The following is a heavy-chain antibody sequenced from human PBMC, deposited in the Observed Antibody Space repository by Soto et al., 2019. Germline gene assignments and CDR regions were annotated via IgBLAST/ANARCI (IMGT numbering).Heavy chain of an antibody. CDR1: GGNFSSHG. V-gene: IGHV1-69*13. D-gene: IGHD6-19*01. CDR3: ARVSGRGWYNWFDP. Sequence: GASVKVSCKASGGNFSSHGISWVRQAPGQGLEFMGGIMPIFGTTNYAQKFRGRVTITADEPTSTVYMELRSLRSEDTAVYYCARVSGRGWYNWFDPWGRGTPVTVSS. J-gene: IGHJ5*02. CDR2: IMPIFGTT.